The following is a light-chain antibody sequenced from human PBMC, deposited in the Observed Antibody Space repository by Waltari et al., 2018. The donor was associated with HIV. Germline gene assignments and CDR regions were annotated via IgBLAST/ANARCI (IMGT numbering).Light chain of an antibody. CDR2: GAS. J-gene: IGKJ5*01. CDR3: QQYGGSPPIT. CDR1: QSVSSTY. Sequence: EIVLTQSPDTRSLSQGERATLSCRASQSVSSTYLSWYQQKPGQAPRLLIYGASYRATGIPDRFSGSGSGTDFTLTISRLEPEDFAVYYCQQYGGSPPITFGQGTRLEIK. V-gene: IGKV3-20*01.